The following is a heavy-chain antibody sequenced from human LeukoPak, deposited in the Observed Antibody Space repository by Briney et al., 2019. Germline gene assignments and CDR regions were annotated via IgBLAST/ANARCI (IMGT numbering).Heavy chain of an antibody. CDR1: GFTFSSYS. V-gene: IGHV3-48*02. CDR3: ARVPGWPWDR. Sequence: GGSLRLSCAASGFTFSSYSMTWVRQAPGKGLEWVSYISLSSTTIYYADSVKGRFTISRDDAKNSLYLQMNSLRDEDTAVYYCARVPGWPWDRWGQGALVTVSS. J-gene: IGHJ5*02. D-gene: IGHD2-15*01. CDR2: ISLSSTTI.